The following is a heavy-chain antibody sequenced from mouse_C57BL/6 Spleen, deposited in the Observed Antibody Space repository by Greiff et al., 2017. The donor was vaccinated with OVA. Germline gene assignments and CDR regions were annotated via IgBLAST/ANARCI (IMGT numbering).Heavy chain of an antibody. D-gene: IGHD2-4*01. CDR2: SRNKANDYTT. CDR1: GFTFSDFY. J-gene: IGHJ3*01. Sequence: EVMLVESGGGLVQSGRSLRLSCATSGFTFSDFYMEWVRQAPGKGLEWIAASRNKANDYTTEYSASVKGRFIVSRDTSQSILYLQMNALRAEDTAIYYCARDGGYDYAFAYWGQGTLVTVSA. CDR3: ARDGGYDYAFAY. V-gene: IGHV7-1*01.